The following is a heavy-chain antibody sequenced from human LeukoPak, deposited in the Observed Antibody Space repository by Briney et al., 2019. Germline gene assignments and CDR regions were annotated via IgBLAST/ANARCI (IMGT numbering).Heavy chain of an antibody. Sequence: ASVKVSCKASGYTFTGYYMHWVRQAPGQGLEWMGWINPSSGGTNYAQKFQGRVTMTRDTSISTAYMELSRLRSDDTAVYYCARDRGNQLPDYWGQGTLVTVSS. J-gene: IGHJ4*02. CDR2: INPSSGGT. V-gene: IGHV1-2*02. CDR1: GYTFTGYY. CDR3: ARDRGNQLPDY. D-gene: IGHD2-2*01.